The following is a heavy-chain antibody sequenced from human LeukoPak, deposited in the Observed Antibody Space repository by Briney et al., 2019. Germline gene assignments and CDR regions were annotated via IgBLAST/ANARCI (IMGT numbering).Heavy chain of an antibody. J-gene: IGHJ4*02. D-gene: IGHD3-3*01. Sequence: ASVKVSCKASGYTFTGYYMHWVRQAPGQGLEWMGWINPNSGGTNYAQKFQGRVTMTRDTSISTAYMELSRLRSDDTAVYYCARDITIFGVVILAFDYWGQGTLVTVSS. CDR3: ARDITIFGVVILAFDY. CDR2: INPNSGGT. CDR1: GYTFTGYY. V-gene: IGHV1-2*02.